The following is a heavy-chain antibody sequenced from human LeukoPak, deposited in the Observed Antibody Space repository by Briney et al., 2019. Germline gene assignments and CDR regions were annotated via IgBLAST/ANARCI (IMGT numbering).Heavy chain of an antibody. CDR2: INSDGSST. V-gene: IGHV3-74*01. J-gene: IGHJ4*02. CDR1: GFTFSSYW. CDR3: ARGARGSGTASDY. Sequence: GGSLRLSCAASGFTFSSYWMHWVRQAPGKGLVWVSRINSDGSSTNYADSVKGRFTISRDNAKNTLHLQMNSLRAEDAAVYYCARGARGSGTASDYWGQGTLVTVSS. D-gene: IGHD3-10*01.